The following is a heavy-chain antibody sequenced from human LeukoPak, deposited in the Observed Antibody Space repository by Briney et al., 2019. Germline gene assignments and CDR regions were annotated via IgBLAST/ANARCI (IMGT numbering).Heavy chain of an antibody. CDR1: GLTFSNYW. Sequence: GGSLRLSCAASGLTFSNYWMTWVRQAPGKGLAWVANIKQDGSEKYYVDSVKGRFTISRDNAKNSVYLQMNSLRAEDTAVYYCARVNPLMAPGVFDIWGQGTTVAVSS. V-gene: IGHV3-7*01. J-gene: IGHJ3*02. D-gene: IGHD2-8*01. CDR3: ARVNPLMAPGVFDI. CDR2: IKQDGSEK.